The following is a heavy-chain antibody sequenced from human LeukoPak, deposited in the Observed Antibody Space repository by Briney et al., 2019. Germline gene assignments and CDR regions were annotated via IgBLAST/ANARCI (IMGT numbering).Heavy chain of an antibody. D-gene: IGHD5-18*01. Sequence: GGSLRLSCAASGFTFSSYEMNWVRQAPGKGLEWVSSISSSSSYIYYADSVKGRFPISRDNAKNSLYLQMNSLRAEDTAVYYCARAPWGTGYTGDYWGQGTLVTVSS. CDR3: ARAPWGTGYTGDY. J-gene: IGHJ4*02. CDR1: GFTFSSYE. V-gene: IGHV3-21*01. CDR2: ISSSSSYI.